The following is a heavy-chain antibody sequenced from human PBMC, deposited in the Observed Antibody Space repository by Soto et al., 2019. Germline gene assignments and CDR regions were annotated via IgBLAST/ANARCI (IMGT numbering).Heavy chain of an antibody. J-gene: IGHJ5*02. CDR3: ARDLVVVLAAHRDVP. Sequence: GGALRLSCAASGFTFSNYWMSGVRQGPGKGLEWVANIKQDGSEKNYVDSVKGRFTISRDNAKNSLFLQINSLRAEDTAVYYCARDLVVVLAAHRDVPWXQGTLVTGSS. D-gene: IGHD2-15*01. V-gene: IGHV3-7*01. CDR2: IKQDGSEK. CDR1: GFTFSNYW.